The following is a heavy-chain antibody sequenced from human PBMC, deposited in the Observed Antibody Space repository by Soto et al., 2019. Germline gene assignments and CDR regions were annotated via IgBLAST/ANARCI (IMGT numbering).Heavy chain of an antibody. CDR1: GGSSSSGCYY. CDR3: ARKGTGFGERYYYGMDV. V-gene: IGHV4-31*03. D-gene: IGHD3-10*01. Sequence: TLSLTCTVSGGSSSSGCYYWTWIRQHPGKGLEWIGYIYYSGSTYYNPSLKSRVTISVDTSKNQFSLKLSSVTAADTAVYYCARKGTGFGERYYYGMDVWGQGTTVTVSS. CDR2: IYYSGST. J-gene: IGHJ6*02.